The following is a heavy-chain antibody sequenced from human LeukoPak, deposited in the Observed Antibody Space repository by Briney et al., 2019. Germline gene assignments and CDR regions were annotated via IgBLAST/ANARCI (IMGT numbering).Heavy chain of an antibody. CDR2: IWYDGSQK. CDR1: QFTFNIYA. V-gene: IGHV3-33*01. Sequence: PGGSLRLSCAASQFTFNIYAMHWVRQAPGKGLEWVAVIWYDGSQKYYADSVKGRSTVSRDNSKSTLYLQMNSLRVEDTAVYYCVRDIHIRDWGQGTLVTVPS. J-gene: IGHJ4*02. CDR3: VRDIHIRD.